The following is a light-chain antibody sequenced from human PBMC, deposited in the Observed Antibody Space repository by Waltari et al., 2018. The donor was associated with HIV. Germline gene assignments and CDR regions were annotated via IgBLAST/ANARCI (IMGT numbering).Light chain of an antibody. CDR2: GKE. CDR1: SLRKYS. V-gene: IGLV3-19*01. J-gene: IGLJ1*01. CDR3: ESRHNNDKHHV. Sequence: SSELTQDPAVSVALGQTVRITCQGDSLRKYSANWYKQKPGQAPVVFMYGKENRPPGIPARFSGPNSGKTASLTITGAQAEDEAGYYCESRHNNDKHHVCGTRTKVTV.